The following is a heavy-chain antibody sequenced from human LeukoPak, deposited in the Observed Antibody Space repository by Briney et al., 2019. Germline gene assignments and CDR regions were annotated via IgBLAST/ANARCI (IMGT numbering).Heavy chain of an antibody. CDR2: INPNNGGT. CDR3: ARGRIIEVVDY. D-gene: IGHD2-15*01. V-gene: IGHV1-2*02. Sequence: GASMKVSCKASGYTFSDYYIHWVRQAPGQGLEWVGWINPNNGGTKYAQKFQGRVTMTRDMSVKTAYLELSSLRSDDTAVYYCARGRIIEVVDYWGQGTLVTVSS. CDR1: GYTFSDYY. J-gene: IGHJ4*02.